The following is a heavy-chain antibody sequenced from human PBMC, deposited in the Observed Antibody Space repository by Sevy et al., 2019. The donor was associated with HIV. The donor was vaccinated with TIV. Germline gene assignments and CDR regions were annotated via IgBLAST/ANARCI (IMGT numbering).Heavy chain of an antibody. D-gene: IGHD1-1*01. J-gene: IGHJ6*02. Sequence: GGSLRLSCAASGFTFSSYGMLWVRQAPGKGLEWVAFIRYDGSNKYYADSVKGRFTISRDNSKNTLYLQMNSLRAEDTAVYYCAKDRGELEPDYYYGMDVWGQGTTVTVSS. CDR1: GFTFSSYG. CDR2: IRYDGSNK. V-gene: IGHV3-30*02. CDR3: AKDRGELEPDYYYGMDV.